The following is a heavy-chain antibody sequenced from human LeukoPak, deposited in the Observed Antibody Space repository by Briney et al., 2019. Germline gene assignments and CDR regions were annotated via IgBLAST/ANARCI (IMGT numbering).Heavy chain of an antibody. CDR1: GYTFTSYG. J-gene: IGHJ4*02. D-gene: IGHD2-2*01. CDR3: ARDSANVVIPAAMGFDY. V-gene: IGHV1-18*01. Sequence: GASVKVSCKASGYTFTSYGISWVRQAPGQGLEWMGWISAYNGNTNYAQKLQGRVTMTTDTSTSTAYMELRSLRSDDTAVYYCARDSANVVIPAAMGFDYWGQGTLVTVSS. CDR2: ISAYNGNT.